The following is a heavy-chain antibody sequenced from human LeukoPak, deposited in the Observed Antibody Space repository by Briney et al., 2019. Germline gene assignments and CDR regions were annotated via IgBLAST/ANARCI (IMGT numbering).Heavy chain of an antibody. CDR2: INPNSGGT. CDR1: GYTFTSYG. J-gene: IGHJ4*02. Sequence: ASVKVSCKASGYTFTSYGISWVRQAPGQGLEWMGWINPNSGGTNYAQKFQGRVTMTRDTSISTAYMELSRLRSDDTAVYYCARVREEIQLWSNYFDYWGQGTLVTVSS. CDR3: ARVREEIQLWSNYFDY. D-gene: IGHD5-18*01. V-gene: IGHV1-2*02.